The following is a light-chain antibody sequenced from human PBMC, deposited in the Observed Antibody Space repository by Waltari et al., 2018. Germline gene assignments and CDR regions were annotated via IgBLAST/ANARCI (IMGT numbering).Light chain of an antibody. V-gene: IGKV3-15*01. CDR3: LQYNDWPPLFT. CDR1: QKISNN. Sequence: EIEMTPSPATMSVSPGERVTLSCRASQKISNNLAWDQQKPGQAPRLLSYGPTTRASGIPGRFRGSGSGTESTLTIDGLQSEDFAVYYCLQYNDWPPLFTFGPGTKVEIK. J-gene: IGKJ3*01. CDR2: GPT.